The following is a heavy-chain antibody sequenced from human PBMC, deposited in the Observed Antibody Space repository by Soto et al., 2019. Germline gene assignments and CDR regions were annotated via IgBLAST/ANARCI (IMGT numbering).Heavy chain of an antibody. CDR2: ISYDGSEK. Sequence: GGSLRLSCAASGFTFSSYGMHWVRQAPGKGLEWVAVISYDGSEKYYVDSVKGRFTISRDNAKNSLYLQMNSLRAEDTAVYYCVRYGIDDWLLTNYFDYWGRGTLVTVSS. CDR1: GFTFSSYG. J-gene: IGHJ4*02. CDR3: VRYGIDDWLLTNYFDY. V-gene: IGHV3-30*03. D-gene: IGHD3-9*01.